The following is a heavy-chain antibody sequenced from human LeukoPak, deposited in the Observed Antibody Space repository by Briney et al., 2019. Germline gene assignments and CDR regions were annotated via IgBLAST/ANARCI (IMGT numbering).Heavy chain of an antibody. V-gene: IGHV1-18*04. D-gene: IGHD3-16*01. CDR2: ISAYNGNT. Sequence: ASVKVSCKASGYTFTSYGISWVRQAPGQGLEWMGWISAYNGNTNYAQKLQGRVTMTTDTSTSTAYMELRSLRSDDTAVYYCARDSIPSYVWVSYTGDYWGQGTLVTVSS. J-gene: IGHJ4*02. CDR3: ARDSIPSYVWVSYTGDY. CDR1: GYTFTSYG.